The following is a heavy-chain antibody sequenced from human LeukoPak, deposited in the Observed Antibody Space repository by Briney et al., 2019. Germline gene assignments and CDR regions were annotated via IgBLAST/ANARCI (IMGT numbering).Heavy chain of an antibody. V-gene: IGHV1-69*04. J-gene: IGHJ3*02. Sequence: GASVKVSCKASGGTFSSYTISWVRQAPGQGLEWMGRIIPILGIANYAQKFQGRVTITADKSTSTAYMELSSLRSEDTAVYYCARDLRGVSRAFDIWGQGTMVTVSS. CDR2: IIPILGIA. D-gene: IGHD3-10*01. CDR1: GGTFSSYT. CDR3: ARDLRGVSRAFDI.